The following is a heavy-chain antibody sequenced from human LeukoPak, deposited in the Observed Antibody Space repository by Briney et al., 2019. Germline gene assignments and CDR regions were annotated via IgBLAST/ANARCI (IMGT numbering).Heavy chain of an antibody. CDR2: INPSCGST. CDR1: GYTFTSYG. J-gene: IGHJ5*02. CDR3: ARRGRHDYGGNPRGWFDP. D-gene: IGHD4-23*01. V-gene: IGHV1-46*01. Sequence: ASVKVSCKASGYTFTSYGISWVRQAPGQGLEWMGIINPSCGSTSYAQKFQGRVTMTRDMSRSTVYMELRSLRSEDTAVDYCARRGRHDYGGNPRGWFDPWGQGTLVTVSS.